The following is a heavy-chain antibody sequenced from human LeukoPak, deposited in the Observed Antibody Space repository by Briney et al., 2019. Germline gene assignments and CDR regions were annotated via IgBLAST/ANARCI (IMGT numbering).Heavy chain of an antibody. CDR3: AKDQDVYSGSQS. D-gene: IGHD1-26*01. V-gene: IGHV3-23*01. J-gene: IGHJ4*02. CDR2: ISGSDSST. CDR1: GFTFSSYA. Sequence: GGSLRLSCAASGFTFSSYAMSWVRQAPGEGLERVSTISGSDSSTYYADSVRGRFTISRDNSKNTVFLQMNSLRVEDTAIYYCAKDQDVYSGSQSWGQGTLVTVSS.